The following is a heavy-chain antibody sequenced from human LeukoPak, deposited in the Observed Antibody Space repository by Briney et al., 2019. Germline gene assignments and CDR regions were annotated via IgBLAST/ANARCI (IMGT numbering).Heavy chain of an antibody. CDR3: ARDQEVTSYYYYYAMDV. J-gene: IGHJ6*02. D-gene: IGHD4-11*01. V-gene: IGHV1-46*01. CDR2: INPSGGTT. CDR1: GYTFTSYS. Sequence: GASVKVSCKASGYTFTSYSMHWVRQAPGQGLEWMGVINPSGGTTSYAQKFQGRVTMTKDTSTGTVYMELSSLRSEDTAVYYCARDQEVTSYYYYYAMDVWGQGTTVTVS.